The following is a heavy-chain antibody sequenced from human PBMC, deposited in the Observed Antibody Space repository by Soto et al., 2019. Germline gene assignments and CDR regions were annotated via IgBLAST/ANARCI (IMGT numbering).Heavy chain of an antibody. Sequence: SETLSLTCTVSGGSISSYYWSWIRQPPGKGLEWIGYIYYSGSTNYNPSLKSRVTISVDTSKNQFSLKLSSVTAADTAVCYCASGPLYCSSTSCYQFDYWGQGTLVTVSS. J-gene: IGHJ4*02. CDR2: IYYSGST. CDR3: ASGPLYCSSTSCYQFDY. D-gene: IGHD2-2*01. CDR1: GGSISSYY. V-gene: IGHV4-59*01.